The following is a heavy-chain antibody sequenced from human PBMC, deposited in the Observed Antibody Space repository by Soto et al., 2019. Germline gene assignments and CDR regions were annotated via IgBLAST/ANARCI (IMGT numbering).Heavy chain of an antibody. V-gene: IGHV4-30-2*01. CDR2: IYHSGST. Sequence: SETLSLTCAVSGGSISSGGYSWSWIRQPPGKGLEWIGYIYHSGSTYYNPSLKSRVTISVDRSKNQFSLKLSSVTAADTAVYYCARLSWDRVDSDDWGQGTLVTVSA. CDR3: ARLSWDRVDSDD. D-gene: IGHD2-15*01. CDR1: GGSISSGGYS. J-gene: IGHJ4*02.